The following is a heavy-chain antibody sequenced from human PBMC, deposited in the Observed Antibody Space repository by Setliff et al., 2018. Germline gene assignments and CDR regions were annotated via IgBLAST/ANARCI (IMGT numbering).Heavy chain of an antibody. Sequence: PSETLSLTCTVSGGSITSYYWSWIRQPPGKGLEWIGYIYTSRSTNYNPSLRSRVTISVDTSKNQVSLKLSSVTAADTAVYYCAMWQLGWFDPWGQGTLVTVSS. CDR1: GGSITSYY. CDR2: IYTSRST. CDR3: AMWQLGWFDP. J-gene: IGHJ5*02. V-gene: IGHV4-4*08. D-gene: IGHD1-26*01.